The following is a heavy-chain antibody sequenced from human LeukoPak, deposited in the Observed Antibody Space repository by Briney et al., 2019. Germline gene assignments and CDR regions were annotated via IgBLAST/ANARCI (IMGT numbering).Heavy chain of an antibody. CDR2: MFYSGST. D-gene: IGHD2-2*01. CDR1: GGSMRTPSHY. Sequence: SETLSLTCSVSGGSMRTPSHYRDWIRQSPGKGLEWIGSMFYSGSTYFNPSFRRRVTISGDTSTNQISLSLTSVTAADTAVYYCARRNTEVPDTMPLNAFDVWGQGAMVIVSS. V-gene: IGHV4-39*01. CDR3: ARRNTEVPDTMPLNAFDV. J-gene: IGHJ3*01.